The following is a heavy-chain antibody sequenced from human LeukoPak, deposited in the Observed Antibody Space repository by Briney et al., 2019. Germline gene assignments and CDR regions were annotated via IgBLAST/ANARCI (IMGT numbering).Heavy chain of an antibody. Sequence: ASVKVSCKASGGTFSSYAISWVRQAPGQGLEWMGRIIPIFGTANYAQKFQGRVAITTDESTSTAYMELSSLRSEDTAVYYCARGAQWELHYFDYWGQGTLVTVSS. V-gene: IGHV1-69*05. D-gene: IGHD1-26*01. J-gene: IGHJ4*02. CDR2: IIPIFGTA. CDR3: ARGAQWELHYFDY. CDR1: GGTFSSYA.